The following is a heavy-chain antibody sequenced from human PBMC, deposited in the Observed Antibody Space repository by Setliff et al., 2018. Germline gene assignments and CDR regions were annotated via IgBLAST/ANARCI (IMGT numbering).Heavy chain of an antibody. CDR2: IYTSGST. D-gene: IGHD6-13*01. CDR3: ARDAAFGGSSWYYYGMDV. J-gene: IGHJ6*02. CDR1: GGSINSYY. V-gene: IGHV4-4*07. Sequence: SETLSLTCTVSGGSINSYYWSWIRQPAGKGLEWIGRIYTSGSTNYNPSLKSRITMSIDTSKNQFSLKLSSVTAADTAVYYCARDAAFGGSSWYYYGMDVWGQGTKVTVSS.